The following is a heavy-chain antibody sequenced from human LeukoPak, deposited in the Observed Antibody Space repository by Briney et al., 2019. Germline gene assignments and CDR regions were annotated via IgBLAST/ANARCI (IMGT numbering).Heavy chain of an antibody. Sequence: QSGGSLRLSCAASGFTFSSYWMSWVRQAPGKGLEWVANIKQDGSEKYYVDSVKGRFTISRDNAKNSLYLQMNSLRAEDTAVYYCARSSYDYVWGSHPSDSDYWGQGTLVTVSS. CDR2: IKQDGSEK. CDR3: ARSSYDYVWGSHPSDSDY. D-gene: IGHD3-16*02. CDR1: GFTFSSYW. V-gene: IGHV3-7*01. J-gene: IGHJ4*02.